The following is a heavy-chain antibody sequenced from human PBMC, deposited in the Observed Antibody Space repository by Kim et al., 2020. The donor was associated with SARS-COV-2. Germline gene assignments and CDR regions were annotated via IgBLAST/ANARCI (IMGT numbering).Heavy chain of an antibody. V-gene: IGHV4-31*03. Sequence: SETLSLTCTVSGGSISSGGYYWSWIRQHPGKGLEWIGYIYYSGSTYYNPSLKSRVTISVDTSKNQFSLKLSSVTAADTAVYYCARGEDRGGYTAYYYYYGMDVWGQGTTVTVSS. D-gene: IGHD5-12*01. CDR1: GGSISSGGYY. CDR3: ARGEDRGGYTAYYYYYGMDV. J-gene: IGHJ6*02. CDR2: IYYSGST.